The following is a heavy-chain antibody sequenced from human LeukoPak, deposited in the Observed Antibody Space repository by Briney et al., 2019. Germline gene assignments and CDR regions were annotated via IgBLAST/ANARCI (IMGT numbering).Heavy chain of an antibody. CDR3: AAPLTGYHSDY. CDR1: RSTFSSFA. D-gene: IGHD1-14*01. J-gene: IGHJ4*02. CDR2: IIPILGLA. V-gene: IGHV1-69*04. Sequence: SVKVSCKASRSTFSSFAISWLRQAPGQVLEWMGRIIPILGLANYAQNSQGRVTITADESTSTVYMELSSLRSEDTAVYYCAAPLTGYHSDYWGQGTLVTVSS.